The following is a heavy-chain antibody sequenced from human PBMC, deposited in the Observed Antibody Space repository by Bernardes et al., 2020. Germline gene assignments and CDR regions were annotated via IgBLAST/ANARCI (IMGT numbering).Heavy chain of an antibody. V-gene: IGHV3-48*03. Sequence: GGSLRLSCAASGFTFSSYEMNWVRQAPGKGLEWVSYIRSSGSTIYYADSVKGRFTISRDNAKNSLYLQMNSLRAEDTAVYYCARDKYSSGWYRIYFDYWGQGTLVTVSS. CDR2: IRSSGSTI. D-gene: IGHD6-19*01. CDR3: ARDKYSSGWYRIYFDY. CDR1: GFTFSSYE. J-gene: IGHJ4*02.